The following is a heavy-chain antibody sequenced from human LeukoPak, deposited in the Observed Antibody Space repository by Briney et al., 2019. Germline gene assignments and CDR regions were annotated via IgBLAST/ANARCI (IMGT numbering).Heavy chain of an antibody. D-gene: IGHD2-2*02. V-gene: IGHV4-34*01. CDR2: INHSGST. Sequence: SETLSLTCAVYGGSFSDYYWSWIRQPPGKGLEWIGEINHSGSTNYNPSLKSRVTISVDTSKNQFSLKLSSVTAADTAVYYCARVLVSEGYCSSTSCYTLYYGMDVWGKGTTVTVSS. J-gene: IGHJ6*04. CDR3: ARVLVSEGYCSSTSCYTLYYGMDV. CDR1: GGSFSDYY.